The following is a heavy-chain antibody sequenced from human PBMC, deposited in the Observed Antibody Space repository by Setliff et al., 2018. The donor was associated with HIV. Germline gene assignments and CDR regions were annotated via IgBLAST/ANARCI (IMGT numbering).Heavy chain of an antibody. CDR3: ARGLGRGSGTYYNPPGY. Sequence: SETLSLTCAFNGGSFSGYYWMWIRQSPGEGLEWIGEISHSGNTNYNPSLKSRVTMSGDTSKNQFSLNLTSVTAADTAVYFCARGLGRGSGTYYNPPGYWGPGTLVTVSS. D-gene: IGHD3-10*01. CDR1: GGSFSGYY. CDR2: ISHSGNT. J-gene: IGHJ4*02. V-gene: IGHV4-34*01.